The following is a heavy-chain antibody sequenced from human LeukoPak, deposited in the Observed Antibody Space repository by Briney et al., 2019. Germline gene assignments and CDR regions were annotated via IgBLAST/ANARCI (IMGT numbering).Heavy chain of an antibody. D-gene: IGHD3-22*01. CDR1: GGSISTYY. Sequence: SETLSLTCTVSGGSISTYYWSWIRQPPGKGLEWIGYIYFSGATNYNAPLKSRATISVDTSKKQFSLKLRSATAADTAVYYCARARSSGYSKYYFDHWGQGTLVTVSS. CDR2: IYFSGAT. V-gene: IGHV4-59*01. J-gene: IGHJ4*02. CDR3: ARARSSGYSKYYFDH.